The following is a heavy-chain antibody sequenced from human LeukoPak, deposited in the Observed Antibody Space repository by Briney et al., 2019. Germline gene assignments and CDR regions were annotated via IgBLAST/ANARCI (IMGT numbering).Heavy chain of an antibody. J-gene: IGHJ4*02. CDR2: IYDSGST. CDR3: ARSKDILTGYCFDY. Sequence: KSSETLSLTCTVSGGSISSYYWSWIRQPPGKGLEWVGYIYDSGSTSYNPSLKSRVTISVDTSKNQFSLKVTSVTAADTAVYYCARSKDILTGYCFDYWGQGTLVTVSS. V-gene: IGHV4-59*01. D-gene: IGHD3-9*01. CDR1: GGSISSYY.